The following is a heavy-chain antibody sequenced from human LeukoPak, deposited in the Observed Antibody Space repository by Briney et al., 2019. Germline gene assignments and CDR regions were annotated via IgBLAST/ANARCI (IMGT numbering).Heavy chain of an antibody. V-gene: IGHV3-30*02. D-gene: IGHD4-23*01. CDR1: RFTFSTYG. J-gene: IGHJ4*02. CDR2: TRYDGSQN. Sequence: GGSLRLSCAASRFTFSTYGMHWVRQAPGKGLEWVSFTRYDGSQNYYADSVKGRFIISRDNSKITLYLQMNSLKAEDTAVYYCAKSSGGNWGYFDYWGQGTLVTVSS. CDR3: AKSSGGNWGYFDY.